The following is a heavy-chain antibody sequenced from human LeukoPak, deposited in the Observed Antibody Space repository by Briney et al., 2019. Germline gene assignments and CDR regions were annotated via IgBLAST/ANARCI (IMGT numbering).Heavy chain of an antibody. CDR2: IYYSGST. Sequence: SETLSLTCTVSGGSISSGGYYWSWIRQHPGKGLEWNGYIYYSGSTYYNPSLKSRVTISVDTSKNQFSLKLGSVTAADTAVYYCAREPRPTSLSMVRGVTSGMDAWGKGPTVTVSS. CDR1: GGSISSGGYY. D-gene: IGHD3-10*01. V-gene: IGHV4-31*03. J-gene: IGHJ6*04. CDR3: AREPRPTSLSMVRGVTSGMDA.